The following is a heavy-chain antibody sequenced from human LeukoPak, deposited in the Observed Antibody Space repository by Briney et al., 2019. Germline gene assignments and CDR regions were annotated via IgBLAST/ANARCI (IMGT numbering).Heavy chain of an antibody. CDR3: ARLGHYDFNWFDP. Sequence: ASVKVSCMASGYTFTGYYMHWVRQTPGQGLEWMGRINPNSGGTKYAQKFQGRVTMTRDTSISTAYMELTRLRSDDTAIYYCARLGHYDFNWFDPWGQGTLVTVSA. CDR1: GYTFTGYY. V-gene: IGHV1-2*06. J-gene: IGHJ5*02. CDR2: INPNSGGT. D-gene: IGHD2/OR15-2a*01.